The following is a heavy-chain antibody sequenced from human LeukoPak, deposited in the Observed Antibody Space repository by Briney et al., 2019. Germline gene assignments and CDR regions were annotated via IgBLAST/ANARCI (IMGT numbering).Heavy chain of an antibody. V-gene: IGHV1-8*01. D-gene: IGHD1-26*01. J-gene: IGHJ5*02. CDR1: GYTFTSYD. CDR3: ARADSGSYWFDP. Sequence: ASVKVSCKASGYTFTSYDINWVRQATGQGLEWMGWMNPNSGNTGYAQKFQGRVTMTRNTSISTAYMELSSLRSEDTAVYYCARADSGSYWFDPWGQGTLVTVSS. CDR2: MNPNSGNT.